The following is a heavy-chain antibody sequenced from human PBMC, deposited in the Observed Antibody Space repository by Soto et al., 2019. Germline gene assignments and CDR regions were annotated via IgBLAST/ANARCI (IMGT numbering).Heavy chain of an antibody. Sequence: PGESLKISCKGSGYSFTSCWIGWVRQMPGKGLEWMGIIYPGDSDTRYSPSFQGQVPISADKSISTAYLQWSSLKASDTAMYYCARRKGHYYDSSGSLDYWGQGTLVTVSS. CDR1: GYSFTSCW. V-gene: IGHV5-51*01. CDR2: IYPGDSDT. CDR3: ARRKGHYYDSSGSLDY. J-gene: IGHJ4*02. D-gene: IGHD3-22*01.